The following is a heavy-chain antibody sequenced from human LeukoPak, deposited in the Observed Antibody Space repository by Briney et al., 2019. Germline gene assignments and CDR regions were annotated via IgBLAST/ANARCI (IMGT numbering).Heavy chain of an antibody. CDR3: ARGRTTVRIYFDY. D-gene: IGHD4-11*01. Sequence: SETLSLTCGVSGGSLSGYYWSWIRQPPGKGLEWIGEINHSGSTNYNPSLKSRVTISVDTSKNQFSLKLSSVTAADTAVYYCARGRTTVRIYFDYWGQGTLVTVSS. V-gene: IGHV4-34*01. CDR1: GGSLSGYY. J-gene: IGHJ4*02. CDR2: INHSGST.